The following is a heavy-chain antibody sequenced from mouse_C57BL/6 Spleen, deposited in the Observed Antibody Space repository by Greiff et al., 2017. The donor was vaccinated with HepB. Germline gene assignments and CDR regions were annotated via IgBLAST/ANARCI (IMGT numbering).Heavy chain of an antibody. V-gene: IGHV1-4*01. D-gene: IGHD4-1*01. CDR1: GYTFTSYT. Sequence: QVQLQQSGAELARPGASVKMSCKASGYTFTSYTMHWVKQRPGQGLEWIGYINPSSGYTKYNQKFKDKATLTADKSSSTAYMQLSSLTSEDSAVYYCARSVTGTLFDYWGQGTTLTVSS. CDR3: ARSVTGTLFDY. J-gene: IGHJ2*01. CDR2: INPSSGYT.